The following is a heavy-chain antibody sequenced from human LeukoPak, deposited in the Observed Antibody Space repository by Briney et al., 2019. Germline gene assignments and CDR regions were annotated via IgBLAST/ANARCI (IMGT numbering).Heavy chain of an antibody. D-gene: IGHD2-21*02. V-gene: IGHV3-73*01. CDR2: IRSKANSYAT. CDR3: TRLWGDCGCDCYSHDF. J-gene: IGHJ4*02. Sequence: GGSLKLSCAASGFTFSGSVMHWVRQASGRGLEWVGRIRSKANSYATAYAASVKGRFTISRDDSKNTAYLQMNSLRTEDTAVYYCTRLWGDCGCDCYSHDFWGQGTLVTVSS. CDR1: GFTFSGSV.